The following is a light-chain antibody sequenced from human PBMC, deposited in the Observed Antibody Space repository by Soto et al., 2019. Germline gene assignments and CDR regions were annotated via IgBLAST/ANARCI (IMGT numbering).Light chain of an antibody. V-gene: IGKV3-15*01. CDR2: DAS. Sequence: EIVLTQSPGTLSLSPGERATLSCRASQSVSSSYLAWYQQKPGQAPRLLIYDASTRATNIPTRFSGSGSGTEFTLTISSLQSEDFAVYYCQQYNHWPLYTFGQGTKLEIK. CDR1: QSVSSSY. J-gene: IGKJ2*01. CDR3: QQYNHWPLYT.